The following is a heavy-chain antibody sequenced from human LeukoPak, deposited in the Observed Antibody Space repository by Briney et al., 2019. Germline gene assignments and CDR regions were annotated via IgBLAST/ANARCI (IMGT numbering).Heavy chain of an antibody. D-gene: IGHD3-16*01. CDR2: IYHSGST. J-gene: IGHJ6*03. V-gene: IGHV4-38-2*01. Sequence: TSETLSLTCAVSGYPIRSDYYWAWIRQPPGKGLEWIGNIYHSGSTYYNPSLNSRVTISVDTSKNQFSLRLSSVTAADTAVFYCARVMGYYYYMDVWGTGTTVTVSS. CDR3: ARVMGYYYYMDV. CDR1: GYPIRSDYY.